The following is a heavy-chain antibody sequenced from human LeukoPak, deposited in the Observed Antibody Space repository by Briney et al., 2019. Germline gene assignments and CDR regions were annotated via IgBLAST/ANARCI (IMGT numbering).Heavy chain of an antibody. D-gene: IGHD3-9*01. CDR3: ARVYFDWLLKGFDAFDI. V-gene: IGHV4-59*01. Sequence: PSETLSLTCTVSGGSLSSYYWSWIRQPPGKGREWIGYIYYSGSTNYNPSLKSRVTISVDTSKNQFSLKLSSVTVADTAVYYCARVYFDWLLKGFDAFDIWGQGTMVTVSS. J-gene: IGHJ3*02. CDR1: GGSLSSYY. CDR2: IYYSGST.